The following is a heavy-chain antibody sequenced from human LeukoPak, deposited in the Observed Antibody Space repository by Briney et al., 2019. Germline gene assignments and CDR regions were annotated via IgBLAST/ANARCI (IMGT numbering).Heavy chain of an antibody. CDR1: GGTFSSYA. CDR3: ATVSRDFWSGYYYYYYGMDV. Sequence: AASVKVSCKASGGTFSSYAISWVRQAPGQGLEWMGGIIPIFGTANYAQKFQGRVTMTEDTSTDTAYMELSSLRSEDTAVYYCATVSRDFWSGYYYYYYGMDVWGQGTTVTVSS. D-gene: IGHD3-3*01. J-gene: IGHJ6*02. CDR2: IIPIFGTA. V-gene: IGHV1-69*06.